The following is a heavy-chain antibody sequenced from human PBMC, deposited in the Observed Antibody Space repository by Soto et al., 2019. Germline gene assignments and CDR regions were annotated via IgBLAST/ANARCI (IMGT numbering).Heavy chain of an antibody. CDR2: IIPIFGTA. J-gene: IGHJ6*02. D-gene: IGHD5-12*01. V-gene: IGHV1-69*01. CDR1: RGTISSYA. Sequence: PVKPRSEAPRGTISSYASSWVRHENGQGLEWMGGIIPIFGTANYAQKFQGRVTITADESTSTAYMELSSLRSEDTAVYYCASSVAKYYYYGMDVWGQGTTVTVSS. CDR3: ASSVAKYYYYGMDV.